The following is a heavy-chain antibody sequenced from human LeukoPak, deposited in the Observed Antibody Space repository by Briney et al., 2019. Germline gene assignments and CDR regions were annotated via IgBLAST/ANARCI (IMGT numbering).Heavy chain of an antibody. CDR1: GFSFSNYA. CDR2: ISHDGINT. CDR3: VKDQREAYRSGWSRDFDY. V-gene: IGHV3-30*18. J-gene: IGHJ4*02. D-gene: IGHD6-19*01. Sequence: GGSLRLSCAASGFSFSNYAMHWVRQDSGRGLDWVAVISHDGINTYYADSVKGRFTISRDNSKNTLYLQVNSLRVEDTAVYYCVKDQREAYRSGWSRDFDYWGQGTLVTVSS.